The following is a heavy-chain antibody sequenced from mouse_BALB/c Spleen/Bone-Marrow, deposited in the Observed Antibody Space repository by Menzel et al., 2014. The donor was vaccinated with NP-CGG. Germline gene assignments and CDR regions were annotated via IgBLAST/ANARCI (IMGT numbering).Heavy chain of an antibody. CDR1: GFTFSNYW. V-gene: IGHV6-6*02. Sequence: EVKLMESGGGLVQPGGPMKLSCVASGFTFSNYWMNWVRQSPEKGLEWVAEIRLKSHNYATRYAESVKGRFTISRDDSKRSVYLQMNNLRAEDTGIYYCTTGFAYWGQGTLVTVSA. CDR3: TTGFAY. CDR2: IRLKSHNYAT. J-gene: IGHJ3*01.